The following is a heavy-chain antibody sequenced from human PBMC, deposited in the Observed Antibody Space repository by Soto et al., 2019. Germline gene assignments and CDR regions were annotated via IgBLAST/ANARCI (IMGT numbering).Heavy chain of an antibody. V-gene: IGHV1-69*04. Sequence: QVQLVQSGAEVERPGSSVKVSCKASGDTFSFYSINWVRQAPGLGLAWMGRVNPILSMSNYAQRFQGRVTMTADKSTSTAYMELSGLRSEDTAMYYCATSYGSGYRAFDYWGQGALVTVSS. CDR2: VNPILSMS. CDR1: GDTFSFYS. J-gene: IGHJ4*02. CDR3: ATSYGSGYRAFDY. D-gene: IGHD3-10*01.